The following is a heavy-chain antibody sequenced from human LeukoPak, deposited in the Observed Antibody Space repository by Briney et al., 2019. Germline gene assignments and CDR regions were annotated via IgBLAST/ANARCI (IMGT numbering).Heavy chain of an antibody. V-gene: IGHV3-30*18. CDR1: GFTFSSYG. Sequence: GGSLRLSCAASGFTFSSYGMHWVRQAPGKGLEWVAVISYDGSNKYYADSVKGRFTISRDNSKNTLYLQMNSLRAEDTAVYYCAKDSSMFSSSDGMGVWGQGTTVTVSS. CDR2: ISYDGSNK. CDR3: AKDSSMFSSSDGMGV. J-gene: IGHJ6*02. D-gene: IGHD6-13*01.